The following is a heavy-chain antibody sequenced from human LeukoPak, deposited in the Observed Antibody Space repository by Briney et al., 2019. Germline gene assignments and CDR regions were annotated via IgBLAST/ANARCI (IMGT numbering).Heavy chain of an antibody. J-gene: IGHJ4*02. CDR1: GFTFSSYE. CDR3: AKENPGITMVRGVPMYYFDY. Sequence: GGSLRLSCAASGFTFSSYEMNWVRQAPGKGLEWVSAISGSGGSTYYADSVKGRFTISRDNSKNTLYLQMNSLRAEDTAVYYCAKENPGITMVRGVPMYYFDYWGQGTLVTVSS. D-gene: IGHD3-10*01. V-gene: IGHV3-23*01. CDR2: ISGSGGST.